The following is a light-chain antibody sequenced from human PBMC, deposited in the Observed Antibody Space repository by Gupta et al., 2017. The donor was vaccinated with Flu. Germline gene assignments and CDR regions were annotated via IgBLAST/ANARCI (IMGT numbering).Light chain of an antibody. CDR2: GAS. Sequence: EIVLTQSPGTLSLSPGERVTLSCGASESVRSDRLAWYRQKAGQAPRLLIYGASNRAKAIPDRFSGSGYGTEFTLTISIQEPEDFAVYYCQQKVNSPEAFGQGTXVDIK. CDR1: ESVRSDR. V-gene: IGKV3-20*01. J-gene: IGKJ1*01. CDR3: QQKVNSPEA.